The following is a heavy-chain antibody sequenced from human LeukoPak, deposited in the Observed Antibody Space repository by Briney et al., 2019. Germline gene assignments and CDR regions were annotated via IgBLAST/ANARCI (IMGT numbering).Heavy chain of an antibody. V-gene: IGHV1-69*05. Sequence: GASVKVSCKASGGTFSSYAISWVRQAPGQGLEWMGRIIPIFGTANYTQKFQGRVTITTDESTGTAYMELSTLRSEDTAVYYCARAPCSGGSGYSNGAYNWFDPWGQGTLVTVSS. CDR2: IIPIFGTA. D-gene: IGHD2-15*01. CDR1: GGTFSSYA. CDR3: ARAPCSGGSGYSNGAYNWFDP. J-gene: IGHJ5*02.